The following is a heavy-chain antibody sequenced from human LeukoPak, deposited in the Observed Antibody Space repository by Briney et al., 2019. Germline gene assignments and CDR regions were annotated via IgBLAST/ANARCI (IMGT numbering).Heavy chain of an antibody. J-gene: IGHJ4*02. CDR3: ARVDSLVAGTIDY. CDR2: IYYSGST. CDR1: GGSISSYY. D-gene: IGHD6-19*01. Sequence: KPSETLSLTCTVSGGSISSYYWSWIRQPPGKGLEWIGHIYYSGSTNYNPSLKSRVTISVDTSKNQFSLKLSSVTAADTAVYYCARVDSLVAGTIDYWGQGTLVTVSS. V-gene: IGHV4-59*01.